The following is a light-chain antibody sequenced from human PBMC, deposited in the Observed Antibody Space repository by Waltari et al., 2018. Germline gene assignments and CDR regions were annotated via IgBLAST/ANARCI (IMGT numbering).Light chain of an antibody. Sequence: QSVLTQPPSASGTPGQRVTISCSVSSSNIGKNYVYWHQQLPGTAPKLLISGNDQRPSGVPDRFSGSKSGTSASLAISGLRSEDEADYYCAAWDDSLGVWIFGGGTKLTVL. V-gene: IGLV1-47*01. CDR3: AAWDDSLGVWI. CDR1: SSNIGKNY. CDR2: GND. J-gene: IGLJ2*01.